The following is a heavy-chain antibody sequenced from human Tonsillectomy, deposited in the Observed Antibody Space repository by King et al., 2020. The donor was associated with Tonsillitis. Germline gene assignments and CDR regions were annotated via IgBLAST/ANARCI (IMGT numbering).Heavy chain of an antibody. CDR3: ARVDGTDGSGSYPDY. CDR2: IYHSGST. J-gene: IGHJ4*02. V-gene: IGHV4-38-2*01. CDR1: GYSISSGYY. D-gene: IGHD3-10*01. Sequence: VQLQESGPGLVKPSETLSLTCAVSGYSISSGYYWGWIRQPPGKGLEWIGSIYHSGSTYYNPSLKSRVTISVDTSKNQFSLKLSSVTAADTAVYSCARVDGTDGSGSYPDYWGQGTLVTVSS.